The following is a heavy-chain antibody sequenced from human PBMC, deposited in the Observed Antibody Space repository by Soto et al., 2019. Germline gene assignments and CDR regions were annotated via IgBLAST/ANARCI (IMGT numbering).Heavy chain of an antibody. CDR3: ARSPRGAAAGTGEY. D-gene: IGHD6-13*01. CDR1: GGSISSGGYF. V-gene: IGHV4-31*01. CDR2: IHDSGST. Sequence: QVQLQESGPGLVKPSQTLSLTCTVSGGSISSGGYFWSWIRQHPGKGLEWIGYIHDSGSTYYNPSHKSPVTITEDTSKNQLPLKLSSVTAADTAVYYCARSPRGAAAGTGEYWGQGTLVTVSS. J-gene: IGHJ4*02.